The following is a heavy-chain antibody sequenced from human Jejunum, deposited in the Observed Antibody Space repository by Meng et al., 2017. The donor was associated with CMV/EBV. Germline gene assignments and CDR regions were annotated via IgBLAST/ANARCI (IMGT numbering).Heavy chain of an antibody. J-gene: IGHJ3*02. V-gene: IGHV4-61*01. CDR3: ASLPTTVSTDDAFDI. D-gene: IGHD4-17*01. CDR2: IYYSGST. CDR1: GPVSIGYYS. Sequence: GPVSIGYYSWSWRRQRPGKELELSGYIYYSGSTNYNPSLKSRVTISVDTSKNQFSLKLSSVTATDTAVYYCASLPTTVSTDDAFDIWGRGTMVTVSS.